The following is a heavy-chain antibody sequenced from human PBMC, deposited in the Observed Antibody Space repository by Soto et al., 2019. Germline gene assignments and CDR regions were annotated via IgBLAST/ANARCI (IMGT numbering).Heavy chain of an antibody. J-gene: IGHJ4*02. CDR1: RDYIGRYY. CDR3: VRATVTTEYFDV. CDR2: IYFTGST. D-gene: IGHD4-4*01. Sequence: SETLSLTCTVSRDYIGRYYWGWLRQPPGKGLEWIGCIYFTGSTNYNPSLNSRASMSVDTSKNQLSLNLTSLTAADPAVYYCVRATVTTEYFDVWGQGALVTVSS. V-gene: IGHV4-59*01.